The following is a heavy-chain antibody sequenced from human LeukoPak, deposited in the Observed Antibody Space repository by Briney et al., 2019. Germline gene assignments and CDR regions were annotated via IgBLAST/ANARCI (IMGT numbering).Heavy chain of an antibody. J-gene: IGHJ5*02. CDR3: ARDPFLDP. D-gene: IGHD2/OR15-2a*01. CDR2: IYTSGST. CDR1: GGSISSGSYY. V-gene: IGHV4-61*02. Sequence: MTSQTLSLTCTVSGGSISSGSYYWSWLRQPAGKGLEWIGRIYTSGSTNYNPSLKSRVTISVDTSKNQFSLKLSSVTAADTAVYYCARDPFLDPWGQGTLVTVSS.